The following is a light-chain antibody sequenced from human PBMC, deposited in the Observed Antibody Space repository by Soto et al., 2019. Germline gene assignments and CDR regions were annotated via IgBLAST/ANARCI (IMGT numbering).Light chain of an antibody. CDR3: QQYGSSGT. CDR1: QSVNTN. V-gene: IGKV3-20*01. J-gene: IGKJ1*01. Sequence: IVMTQSPATLSVSPGERATLSCRASQSVNTNVAWYQQEPGQAPRLLIYGASNRATGIPDRFSGSGSGTDFTLTISRLEPEDFAVYYCQQYGSSGTFGQGTKVDIK. CDR2: GAS.